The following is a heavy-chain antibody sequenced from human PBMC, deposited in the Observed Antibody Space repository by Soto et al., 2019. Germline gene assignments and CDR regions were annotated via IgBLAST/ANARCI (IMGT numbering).Heavy chain of an antibody. CDR2: INHSGST. CDR3: ARGRDY. J-gene: IGHJ4*02. CDR1: GGSFSPFY. Sequence: QVQLQQWGAGLLKPSETLSLTCAVHGGSFSPFYWSWIRQPPGKGLEWIGEINHSGSTKYNPSLKSLVTISVDTSNNQFYLKLSSVTAADTAMDYCARGRDYWGQGTLGTVSS. V-gene: IGHV4-34*01.